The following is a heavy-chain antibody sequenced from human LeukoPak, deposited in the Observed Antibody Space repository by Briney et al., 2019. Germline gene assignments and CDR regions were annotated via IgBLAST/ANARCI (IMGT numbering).Heavy chain of an antibody. V-gene: IGHV3-7*01. CDR1: XXXFSSYW. Sequence: PGGSLRLSRXXSXXXFSSYWMSWVRQAPGKGLEWVANIKQDGSEKYYVDSVKGRFTISRDNAKNSLYLQMNSLRAEDTAVYYCARDPSRTSGGYWGQGTLVTVSS. D-gene: IGHD3-16*01. CDR2: IKQDGSEK. CDR3: ARDPSRTSGGY. J-gene: IGHJ4*02.